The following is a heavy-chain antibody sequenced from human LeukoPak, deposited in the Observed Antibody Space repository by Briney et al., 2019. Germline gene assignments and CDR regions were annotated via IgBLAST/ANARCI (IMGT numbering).Heavy chain of an antibody. CDR2: IYHTGSA. CDR3: ARANDRGGTSPLDY. V-gene: IGHV4-38-2*01. CDR1: NYYISSGSY. J-gene: IGHJ4*02. D-gene: IGHD2-2*01. Sequence: SETLSLTCGVSNYYISSGSYWSWIRQPPGKGLEWIGSIYHTGSAYYSSSLQSRVTISVATSKNQFSVKLSSVTAADTAVYYCARANDRGGTSPLDYWGQGTLVTVSS.